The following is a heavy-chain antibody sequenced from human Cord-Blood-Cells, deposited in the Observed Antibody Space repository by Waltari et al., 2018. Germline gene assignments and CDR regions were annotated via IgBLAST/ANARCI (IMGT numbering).Heavy chain of an antibody. V-gene: IGHV4-4*02. CDR1: GGSFRRSNW. Sequence: QVQLQESGPGLVKPSGTLSLTCAVSGGSFRRSNWWSWVRQPPGKGLEWIGEIYHSGITTYNPSLKSRVTISVDKSKNQFSLKLSSVTAADTAVYYCNSRSDSSGYYGVDIWGQGTMVTVSS. CDR3: NSRSDSSGYYGVDI. D-gene: IGHD3-22*01. CDR2: IYHSGIT. J-gene: IGHJ3*02.